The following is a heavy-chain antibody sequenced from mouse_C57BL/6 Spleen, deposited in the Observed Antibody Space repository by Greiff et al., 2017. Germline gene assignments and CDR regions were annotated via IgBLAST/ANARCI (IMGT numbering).Heavy chain of an antibody. CDR2: INPSNGGT. Sequence: VQLQQPGTELVKPGASVKLSCKASGYTFTSYWMHWVKPRPGQGLEWIGYINPSNGGTNYNEQFKSKATLTVDKSSSTAYMQLSSLTSEDSAVYYCARERYSNYFYAMDYWGQGTSVTVSS. CDR3: ARERYSNYFYAMDY. V-gene: IGHV1-53*01. J-gene: IGHJ4*01. CDR1: GYTFTSYW. D-gene: IGHD2-5*01.